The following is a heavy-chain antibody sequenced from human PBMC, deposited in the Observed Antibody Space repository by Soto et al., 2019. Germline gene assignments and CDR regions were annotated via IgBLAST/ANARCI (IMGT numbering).Heavy chain of an antibody. CDR1: GFTFSSYG. D-gene: IGHD6-13*01. V-gene: IGHV3-30*18. CDR2: ISYDGSNK. Sequence: GGPLRLSCAASGFTFSSYGMHWVRQAPGKGLEWVAVISYDGSNKYYADSVKGRFTISRDNSKNTLYLQMNSLRAEDTAVYYCAKGAAAQANWLDPWGEGTLVTVSS. J-gene: IGHJ5*02. CDR3: AKGAAAQANWLDP.